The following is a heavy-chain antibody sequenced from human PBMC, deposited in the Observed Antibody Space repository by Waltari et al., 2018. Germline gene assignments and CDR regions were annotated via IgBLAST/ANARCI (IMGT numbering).Heavy chain of an antibody. V-gene: IGHV4-59*01. CDR3: ARGGWDIVVVPAAIESGYYYGMDV. J-gene: IGHJ6*02. CDR2: IYYSGST. Sequence: QVQLQESGPGLVKPSETLSLTCTVSGGSISSYYWSWIRQPPGKGLEWIGYIYYSGSTNYNPSLKSRVTISVDTSKNQFSLKLSSVTAADTAVYYCARGGWDIVVVPAAIESGYYYGMDVWGQGTTVTVSS. CDR1: GGSISSYY. D-gene: IGHD2-2*01.